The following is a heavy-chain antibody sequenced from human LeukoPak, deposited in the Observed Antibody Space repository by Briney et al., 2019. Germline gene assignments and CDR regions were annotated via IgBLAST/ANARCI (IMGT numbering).Heavy chain of an antibody. J-gene: IGHJ4*02. Sequence: SQTLSLTCAVSGGSISSGGYSWSWIRQPPGKGLEWIGYIYYSGSTNYNPSLKSRVTISVDTSKNQFSLKLSSVTAADTAVYYCARDRLRLDYWGQGTLVTVSS. D-gene: IGHD5-12*01. V-gene: IGHV4-61*08. CDR2: IYYSGST. CDR3: ARDRLRLDY. CDR1: GGSISSGGYS.